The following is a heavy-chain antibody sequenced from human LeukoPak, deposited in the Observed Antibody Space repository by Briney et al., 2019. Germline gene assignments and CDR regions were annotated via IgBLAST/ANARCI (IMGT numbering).Heavy chain of an antibody. J-gene: IGHJ6*03. V-gene: IGHV1-69*13. CDR2: IIPIFGTA. D-gene: IGHD4-23*01. Sequence: SVKVSCKASGGTFSSYAISWVRQAPGQGLEWMGGIIPIFGTANYAQKFQGRVTITADESTSTAYMELSSLRSEDTAVYYCARLGSGNPGYYYYYMDVWGKGTTVTVSS. CDR3: ARLGSGNPGYYYYYMDV. CDR1: GGTFSSYA.